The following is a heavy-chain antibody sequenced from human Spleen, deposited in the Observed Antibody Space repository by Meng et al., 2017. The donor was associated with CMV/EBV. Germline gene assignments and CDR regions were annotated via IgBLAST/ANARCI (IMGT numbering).Heavy chain of an antibody. V-gene: IGHV3-23*01. J-gene: IGHJ4*02. Sequence: GGSLRLSCAASGFTFRRYAMSWVRQAPGKGLEWVSGISDSGHDTYYADSVKGRFSISRDNSKSTLYLQMNSLRAEDTAVYYCASDYYDSGGYHPVEFDYWGQGTLVTVSS. D-gene: IGHD3-22*01. CDR1: GFTFRRYA. CDR2: ISDSGHDT. CDR3: ASDYYDSGGYHPVEFDY.